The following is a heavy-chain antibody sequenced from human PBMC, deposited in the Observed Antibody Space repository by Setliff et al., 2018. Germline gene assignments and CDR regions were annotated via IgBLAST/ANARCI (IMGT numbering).Heavy chain of an antibody. Sequence: SETLSLTCTVSGGSISSGDYYWSWIRQPPGKGLEWIGYIYSSGSTYYNPSLASRLSISVDKSMNQFSLRLNSVTAADTAVYYCARGGSNSGWYGFFDFWGQGAQVTVSS. J-gene: IGHJ4*02. CDR2: IYSSGST. CDR3: ARGGSNSGWYGFFDF. V-gene: IGHV4-30-4*08. CDR1: GGSISSGDYY. D-gene: IGHD6-19*01.